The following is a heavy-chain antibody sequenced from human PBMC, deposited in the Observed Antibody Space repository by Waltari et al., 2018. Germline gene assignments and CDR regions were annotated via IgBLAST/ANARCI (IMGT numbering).Heavy chain of an antibody. CDR1: GFTFGSYW. V-gene: IGHV3-7*01. CDR2: IKQDGSEK. D-gene: IGHD6-13*01. Sequence: EVQLVESGGGLVQPGGSLRLSCAASGFTFGSYWMRWVRQAPGKGLEWVANIKQDGSEKYYVDSVKGRFTISRDNAKNSLYLQMNSLRAEDTAVYYCARDGPAAACPDYWGQGTLVTVSS. J-gene: IGHJ4*02. CDR3: ARDGPAAACPDY.